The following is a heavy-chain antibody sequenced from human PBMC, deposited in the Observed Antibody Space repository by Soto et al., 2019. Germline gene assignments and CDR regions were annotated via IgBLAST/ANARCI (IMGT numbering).Heavy chain of an antibody. Sequence: EVQLLESGGGLVQPGGSLRLSCAASGFTFSSYAMSWVRQAPGKGLEWVSAISGSGGSTYYADSVKGRFTISRNHSKNALYLQINSQSAEATALYYCAKDGGSGSYYNSFAYWGQGTLFTVSS. D-gene: IGHD3-10*01. CDR1: GFTFSSYA. CDR2: ISGSGGST. J-gene: IGHJ4*02. V-gene: IGHV3-23*01. CDR3: AKDGGSGSYYNSFAY.